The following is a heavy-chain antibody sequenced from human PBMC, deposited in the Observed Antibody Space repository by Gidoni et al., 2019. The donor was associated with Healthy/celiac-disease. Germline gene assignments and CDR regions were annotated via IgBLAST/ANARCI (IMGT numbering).Heavy chain of an antibody. J-gene: IGHJ3*02. Sequence: QVQLVHSGAEVKKPGSSVKFSCKAAGCTCSSYAISWVRQAPGQGLEWMGGIIPIIGTANYAQKFQGRVTITADESTSTAYMELSSLRSEDTAVYYCAREQGSGSYDAFDIWGQGTMVTVSS. CDR3: AREQGSGSYDAFDI. V-gene: IGHV1-69*01. CDR2: IIPIIGTA. CDR1: GCTCSSYA. D-gene: IGHD3-10*01.